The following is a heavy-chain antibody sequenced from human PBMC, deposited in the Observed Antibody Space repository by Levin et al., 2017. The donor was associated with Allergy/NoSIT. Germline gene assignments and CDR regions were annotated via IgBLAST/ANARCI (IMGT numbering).Heavy chain of an antibody. V-gene: IGHV3-23*01. D-gene: IGHD1-26*01. CDR2: ISGSENDT. Sequence: LSLTCAASGFTFSSYAMSWVRQAPGKGLEWVSAISGSENDTYYADSVKGRFTISRDNSKNTLYLQMNSLRAEDTAVYYCANKKLLGPNWFDPWGQGTLVTVSS. J-gene: IGHJ5*02. CDR1: GFTFSSYA. CDR3: ANKKLLGPNWFDP.